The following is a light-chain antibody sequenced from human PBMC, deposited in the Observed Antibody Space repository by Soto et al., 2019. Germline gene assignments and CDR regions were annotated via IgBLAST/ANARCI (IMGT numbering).Light chain of an antibody. CDR3: CSYAGRYTLI. V-gene: IGLV2-11*01. CDR1: SSDVGAYNY. J-gene: IGLJ2*01. CDR2: DVT. Sequence: QSVLTQPRSVSGSPGQSVTISCTGTSSDVGAYNYVSWYQQHPGKAPKMMIYDVTKRPSGVPDRFSGSKSGNTASLTISGLRAEDEADYYCCSYAGRYTLILGGGTKVTVL.